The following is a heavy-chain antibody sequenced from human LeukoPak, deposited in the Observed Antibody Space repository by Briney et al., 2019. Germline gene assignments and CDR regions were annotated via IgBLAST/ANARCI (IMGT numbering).Heavy chain of an antibody. J-gene: IGHJ4*02. CDR1: GFTFSSYW. V-gene: IGHV3-7*01. Sequence: GGSLRLSCVATGFTFSSYWMSWVRQAPGKGLQWVANIKLDGSEKYYVDSVKGRFTISRDNAKNSLYLQMNSLRAEDTAVYYCAREPGCHFDYWGQGTVVAVSS. CDR2: IKLDGSEK. D-gene: IGHD1-1*01. CDR3: AREPGCHFDY.